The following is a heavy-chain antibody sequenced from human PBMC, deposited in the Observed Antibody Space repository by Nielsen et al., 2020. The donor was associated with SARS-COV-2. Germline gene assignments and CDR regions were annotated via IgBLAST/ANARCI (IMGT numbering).Heavy chain of an antibody. D-gene: IGHD3-22*01. CDR2: ISWNSGSI. Sequence: SLKISCAASGFTFDDYAMHWVRQAPGKGLEWVSGISWNSGSIGYADSVKGRLTISRDNAKNSLYLQMNSLRAEDTALYYCAKVSDSSGYSDYWGQGTLVTVSS. CDR3: AKVSDSSGYSDY. J-gene: IGHJ4*02. CDR1: GFTFDDYA. V-gene: IGHV3-9*01.